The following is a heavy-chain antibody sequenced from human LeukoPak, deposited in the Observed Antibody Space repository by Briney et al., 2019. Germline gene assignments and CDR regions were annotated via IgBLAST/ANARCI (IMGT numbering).Heavy chain of an antibody. CDR1: GFTFSSYG. CDR3: ARDGGGSGYSSSWYIY. J-gene: IGHJ4*02. D-gene: IGHD6-13*01. V-gene: IGHV3-23*01. Sequence: GGSLRLSCAASGFTFSSYGMSWVRQAPGKGLEWVSAISGSGGSTYYADSVKGRFTISRDNAKNSLYLQMNSLRAEDTAVYYCARDGGGSGYSSSWYIYWGQGTLVTVSS. CDR2: ISGSGGST.